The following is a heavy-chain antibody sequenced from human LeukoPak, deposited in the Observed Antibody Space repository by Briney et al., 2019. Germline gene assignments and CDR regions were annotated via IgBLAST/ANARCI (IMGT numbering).Heavy chain of an antibody. D-gene: IGHD4-23*01. J-gene: IGHJ6*04. CDR2: IYYSGST. V-gene: IGHV4-31*03. CDR1: GGSISSGGYY. Sequence: PSETLSLTCTVSGGSISSGGYYWSWIRQHPGKGLEWIGYIYYSGSTYYNPSLKSRVTISVDTSKNQFSLKLSSVTAADTAVYYCARDVGYGGNDGDVWGKGTTVTVSS. CDR3: ARDVGYGGNDGDV.